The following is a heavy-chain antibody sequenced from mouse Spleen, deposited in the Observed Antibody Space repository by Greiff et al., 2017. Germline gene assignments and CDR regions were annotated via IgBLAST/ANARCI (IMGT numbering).Heavy chain of an antibody. V-gene: IGHV1-39*01. CDR3: ASEELGLLRAYYAMDY. J-gene: IGHJ4*01. D-gene: IGHD2-3*01. CDR2: INPNYGTT. CDR1: GYSFPDYN. Sequence: EVQLQQSGPELVKPGASVKISCKASGYSFPDYNMNWVKQSNGKSLEWIGVINPNYGTTSYNQKFKGKATLTVDQSSSTAYMQLNSLTSEDSAVYYCASEELGLLRAYYAMDYWGQGTSVTVSS.